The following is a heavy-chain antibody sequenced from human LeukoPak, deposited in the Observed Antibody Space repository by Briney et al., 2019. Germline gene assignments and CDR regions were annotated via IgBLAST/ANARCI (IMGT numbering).Heavy chain of an antibody. CDR3: ARGATDVTRWFDP. V-gene: IGHV3-21*01. J-gene: IGHJ5*02. D-gene: IGHD1-1*01. CDR1: GFTFSSYA. Sequence: GGSLRLSCAASGFTFSSYAMSWVRQAPGKGLEWVSIISRASESIFYADSVKGRFTISRDNAKNSLYLQMNGLRAEDTAVYYCARGATDVTRWFDPWGQGTRATVSS. CDR2: ISRASESI.